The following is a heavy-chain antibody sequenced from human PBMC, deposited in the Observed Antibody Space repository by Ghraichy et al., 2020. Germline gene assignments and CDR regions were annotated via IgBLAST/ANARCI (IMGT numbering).Heavy chain of an antibody. CDR3: ASGYSSGWYAGGIDY. J-gene: IGHJ4*02. V-gene: IGHV3-74*01. CDR1: GFSFSSYW. D-gene: IGHD6-19*01. CDR2: INSDGSST. Sequence: GGSLRLSCAASGFSFSSYWMHWARQAPGKGLVWVSRINSDGSSTSYADSVKGRFTISRDNAKNTLYLQMNSLRAEDTAVYYCASGYSSGWYAGGIDYWGQGTLVTVSS.